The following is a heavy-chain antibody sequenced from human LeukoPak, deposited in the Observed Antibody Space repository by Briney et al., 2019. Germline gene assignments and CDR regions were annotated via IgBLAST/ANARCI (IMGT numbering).Heavy chain of an antibody. Sequence: PGGSLRLSCAASGFTFSSYGMHWVRQAPGKGLEWVAVIWYDGSNKYYADSVKGRFTISRDNSKNTLYLQMDSLRAEDTAVYYCARDLSRITMIVVVTGYGMDVWGQGTTVTVSS. D-gene: IGHD3-22*01. CDR3: ARDLSRITMIVVVTGYGMDV. CDR1: GFTFSSYG. J-gene: IGHJ6*02. V-gene: IGHV3-33*01. CDR2: IWYDGSNK.